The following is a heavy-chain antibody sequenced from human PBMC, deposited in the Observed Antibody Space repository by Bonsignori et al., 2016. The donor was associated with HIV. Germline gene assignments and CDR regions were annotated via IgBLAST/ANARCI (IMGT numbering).Heavy chain of an antibody. J-gene: IGHJ6*02. CDR2: ITWDGGSS. CDR3: AKVVSISGATDYFYGMDV. V-gene: IGHV3-43D*03. CDR1: GFTFDDYA. D-gene: IGHD1-20*01. Sequence: EVQLVESGGVVVQPGGSLRLSCAASGFTFDDYAMHWVRQAPGKGLEWVSLITWDGGSSYYADSVKGRFTISRDNSKNSLYLELNSLRPEDTALYYCAKVVSISGATDYFYGMDVWGQG.